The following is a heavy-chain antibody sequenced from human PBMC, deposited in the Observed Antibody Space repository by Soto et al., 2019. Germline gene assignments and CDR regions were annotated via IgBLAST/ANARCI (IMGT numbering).Heavy chain of an antibody. CDR1: GVTFSSYT. Sequence: QVQLVQSGAEVKKPGSSVKVSCKASGVTFSSYTISWVRQAPGQGLEWMGRIIPILGIANYAQKFQGRVTITADKSTSTAYMELSSLRSDDTAVYYSARVPRGIAVAGEAFDIWGQGTMVTVSS. J-gene: IGHJ3*02. V-gene: IGHV1-69*02. D-gene: IGHD6-19*01. CDR3: ARVPRGIAVAGEAFDI. CDR2: IIPILGIA.